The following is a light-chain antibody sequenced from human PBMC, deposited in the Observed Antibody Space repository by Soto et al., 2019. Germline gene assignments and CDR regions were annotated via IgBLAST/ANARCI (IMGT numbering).Light chain of an antibody. Sequence: DILMTQSPSTLSASVGDRVTITCRASQSIDSSLAWYQQKPRKGPKLLIYDASTLESGVPSRFSGSGLGTEFALTISSLQPDDFATFYCQQYNSYGTFGQGTKVDIK. CDR3: QQYNSYGT. V-gene: IGKV1-5*01. CDR2: DAS. J-gene: IGKJ2*01. CDR1: QSIDSS.